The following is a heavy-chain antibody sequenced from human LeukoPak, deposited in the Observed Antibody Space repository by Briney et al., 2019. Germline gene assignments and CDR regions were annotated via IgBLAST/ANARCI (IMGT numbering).Heavy chain of an antibody. V-gene: IGHV4-39*02. CDR3: ARDGYNPVAFDI. D-gene: IGHD5-24*01. CDR2: IYRTGTT. Sequence: SETLSLTCTVSGDSISTTNYFWGWIRQPPGKGLEWIGNIYRTGTTFYNPSLQSRVSMSVDTSKNTFSLNLKSVTAADTAVYYCARDGYNPVAFDIWGQGTVVTVSS. J-gene: IGHJ3*02. CDR1: GDSISTTNYF.